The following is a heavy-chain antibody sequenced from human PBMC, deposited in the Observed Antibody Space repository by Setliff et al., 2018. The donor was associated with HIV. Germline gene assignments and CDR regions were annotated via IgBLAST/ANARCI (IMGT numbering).Heavy chain of an antibody. Sequence: ASVKVSCKASGYTFTSYGISWVRQAPGQGLEWMGWISAYNGNTNYAQKLQGRVTMTTDTSTSTAYMELRSLRSDDTAVYYCARVRAHDYGDYGAYYCDYWGQGTLVTVS. CDR1: GYTFTSYG. V-gene: IGHV1-18*01. J-gene: IGHJ4*02. CDR3: ARVRAHDYGDYGAYYCDY. D-gene: IGHD4-17*01. CDR2: ISAYNGNT.